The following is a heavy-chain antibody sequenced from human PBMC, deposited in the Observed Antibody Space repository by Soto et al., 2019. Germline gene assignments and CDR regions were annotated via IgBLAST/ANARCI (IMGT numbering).Heavy chain of an antibody. V-gene: IGHV4-59*08. J-gene: IGHJ4*02. CDR2: IFYSGST. CDR3: ARHGGSGHDYVY. Sequence: SETLSLTCTASGVSITGYYWSWIRQPPGKGLEWIGYIFYSGSTNYNPSLKSRVTMSVDTSKNQFSLRLTSVTATDAAVYYCARHGGSGHDYVYWGQGALVTVSS. D-gene: IGHD5-12*01. CDR1: GVSITGYY.